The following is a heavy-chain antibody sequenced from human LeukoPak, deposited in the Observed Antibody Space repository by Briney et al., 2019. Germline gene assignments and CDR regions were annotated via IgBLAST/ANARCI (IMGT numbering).Heavy chain of an antibody. D-gene: IGHD2-2*01. J-gene: IGHJ4*02. CDR1: GFTFSGHW. CDR3: ARDFMYSTSCTGC. Sequence: GGSLRLSCTASGFTFSGHWIHWVRQPPGMGLVWVSRINERGTDSMYAESVKGRFTISRDNAKNTVYLQMNSLRVEDTAVYYCARDFMYSTSCTGCWGQGTLVTVSS. V-gene: IGHV3-74*03. CDR2: INERGTDS.